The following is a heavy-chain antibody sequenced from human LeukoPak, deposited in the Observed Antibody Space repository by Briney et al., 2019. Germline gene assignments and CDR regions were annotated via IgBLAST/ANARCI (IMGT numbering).Heavy chain of an antibody. Sequence: GGSLRLSCAASGFTFSTYGMHWVRQAPGKGLEWVAFIRFDGSNKYYADSTKGRFTISRDNSKNTLYLQMNSLRPEDTAVYYCAKDRRDYGGDIDYWGQGTLVTVSS. V-gene: IGHV3-30*02. J-gene: IGHJ4*02. D-gene: IGHD4-23*01. CDR1: GFTFSTYG. CDR3: AKDRRDYGGDIDY. CDR2: IRFDGSNK.